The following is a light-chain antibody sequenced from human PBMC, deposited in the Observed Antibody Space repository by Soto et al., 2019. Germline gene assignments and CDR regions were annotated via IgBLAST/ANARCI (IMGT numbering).Light chain of an antibody. CDR2: EVT. CDR1: SSDVGGYNY. J-gene: IGLJ2*01. Sequence: QSVLTQPPSASGSPGQSVTISCTGTSSDVGGYNYVSWYQQHPGKAPKLMIYEVTERPSGVPDRFSGSKSGNTASLTVSGLQAEDEADYYCSSNAGSNNLVFGGGTKFTVL. V-gene: IGLV2-8*01. CDR3: SSNAGSNNLV.